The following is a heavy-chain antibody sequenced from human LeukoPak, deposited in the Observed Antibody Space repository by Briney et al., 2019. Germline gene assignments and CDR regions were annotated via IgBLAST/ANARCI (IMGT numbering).Heavy chain of an antibody. Sequence: SETLSLSCTVSFGSISRSSYYWGSVRPPPGKGQRWVGSIYYSGTTYYNPSLKSRVTISVDTSKNQFSLKLSSVTAADTAVYYCASILVARGLLDYWGQGTLVTVSS. CDR1: FGSISRSSYY. V-gene: IGHV4-39*01. D-gene: IGHD2-21*01. CDR3: ASILVARGLLDY. CDR2: IYYSGTT. J-gene: IGHJ4*02.